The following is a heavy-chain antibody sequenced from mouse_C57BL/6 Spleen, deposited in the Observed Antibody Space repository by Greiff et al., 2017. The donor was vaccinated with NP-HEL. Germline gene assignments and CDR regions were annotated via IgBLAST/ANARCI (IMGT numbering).Heavy chain of an antibody. CDR2: IDPEDGDT. V-gene: IGHV14-1*01. CDR3: TDHYYGSSTHWYFDV. D-gene: IGHD1-1*01. CDR1: GFNIKDYY. Sequence: VQLQQSGAELVRPGASVKLSCTASGFNIKDYYMHWVKQRPEQGLEWIGRIDPEDGDTEYAPKFQGKATMTADTSSNTAYLQLSSLTSEDTAVYYCTDHYYGSSTHWYFDVWGTGTTVTVSS. J-gene: IGHJ1*03.